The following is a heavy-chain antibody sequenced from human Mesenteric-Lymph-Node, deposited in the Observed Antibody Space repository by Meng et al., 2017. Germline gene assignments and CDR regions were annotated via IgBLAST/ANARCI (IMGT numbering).Heavy chain of an antibody. CDR1: GGSISSCDYY. V-gene: IGHV4-30-4*01. D-gene: IGHD2-21*01. CDR2: IYNSGST. J-gene: IGHJ4*02. CDR3: AREGRSHQVGVSVY. Sequence: GQLQESGPGLVKPSQTLSLTCTVSGGSISSCDYYWSWIRQPPGKGLEWIGYIYNSGSTYYNPSLKSRVTISVDTSKNQFSLKLRFVTAADTAVYYCAREGRSHQVGVSVYWGQGNLVTVSS.